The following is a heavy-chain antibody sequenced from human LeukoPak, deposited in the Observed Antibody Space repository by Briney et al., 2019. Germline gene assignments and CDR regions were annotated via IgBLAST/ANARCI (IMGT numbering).Heavy chain of an antibody. D-gene: IGHD5-12*01. CDR2: IIPIFGTA. CDR3: ASGLSGYDSWNPFDY. Sequence: SVKVSCKASGGTFTSYAISWVRQAPGQGLEWMGGIIPIFGTANYAQKFQGRVTITADESTSTAYMELSSLRSEDTAVYYCASGLSGYDSWNPFDYWGQGTLVTVSS. V-gene: IGHV1-69*13. J-gene: IGHJ4*02. CDR1: GGTFTSYA.